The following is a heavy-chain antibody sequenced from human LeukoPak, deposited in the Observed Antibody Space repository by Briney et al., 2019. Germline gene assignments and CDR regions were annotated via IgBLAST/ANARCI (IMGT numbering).Heavy chain of an antibody. CDR3: ARDYSALQMATIQFDY. D-gene: IGHD5-24*01. V-gene: IGHV3-7*01. Sequence: QPGRSLRLSCAASGFTFSSYWMSWVRQAPGKGLEWVANIKQDGSEKYYVDSVKGRFTISRDNAKNSLYLQMNSLRAEDTAVYYCARDYSALQMATIQFDYWGQGTLVTVSS. CDR1: GFTFSSYW. J-gene: IGHJ4*02. CDR2: IKQDGSEK.